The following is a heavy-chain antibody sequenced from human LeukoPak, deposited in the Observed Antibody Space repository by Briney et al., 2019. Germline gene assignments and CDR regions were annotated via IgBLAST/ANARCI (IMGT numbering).Heavy chain of an antibody. V-gene: IGHV3-7*01. CDR2: IKQDGSEK. J-gene: IGHJ6*02. Sequence: GGSLRLSCAASGFTFSSYWMSWVRQAPGKGLEWVANIKQDGSEKYYVDSVKGRFTISRDNAKNSLYLQMNSQRAEDTAVYYCARDRWDYCSSTSCYVYYYYGMDVWGQGTTVTVSS. D-gene: IGHD2-2*01. CDR3: ARDRWDYCSSTSCYVYYYYGMDV. CDR1: GFTFSSYW.